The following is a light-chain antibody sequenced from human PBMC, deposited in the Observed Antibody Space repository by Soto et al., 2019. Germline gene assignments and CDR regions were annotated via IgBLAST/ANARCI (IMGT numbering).Light chain of an antibody. CDR2: DAS. CDR3: QQRSNWPL. CDR1: QSVSSY. Sequence: EIVLTQSPATLSLSPGERATLSCRASQSVSSYLAWYQQKPGQAPRLLIYDASNRATGIPARFSGSGSGTDFTLTSSGLEPEDFAVYYCQQRSNWPLFGPGTKVDIK. J-gene: IGKJ3*01. V-gene: IGKV3-11*01.